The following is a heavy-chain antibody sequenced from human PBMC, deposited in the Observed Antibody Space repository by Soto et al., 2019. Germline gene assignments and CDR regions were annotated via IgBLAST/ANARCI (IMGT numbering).Heavy chain of an antibody. CDR3: ARDLVSITMIVVKTNYYYYGMDV. CDR1: GYTFTSYG. Sequence: GASVKVSCKASGYTFTSYGISWVRQAPGQGLEWMGWISAYNGNTNYAQKLQGRATMTTDTSTSTAYMELRSLRSDDTAVYYCARDLVSITMIVVKTNYYYYGMDVWGQGTTVTVSS. V-gene: IGHV1-18*04. CDR2: ISAYNGNT. D-gene: IGHD3-22*01. J-gene: IGHJ6*02.